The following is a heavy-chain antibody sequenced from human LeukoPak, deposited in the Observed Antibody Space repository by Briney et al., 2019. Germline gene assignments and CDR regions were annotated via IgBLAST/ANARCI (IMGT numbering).Heavy chain of an antibody. Sequence: GGSLRLSCAASGFTFSSYSMNWVRQAPGKGLEWVSSISSNSSYIYYADSVKGRFTISRDNAKNSLYLQMNSLRAEDTAVYYCARDYYDSSGYTLRANWGQGTQVTVSS. CDR1: GFTFSSYS. CDR2: ISSNSSYI. J-gene: IGHJ4*02. D-gene: IGHD3-22*01. CDR3: ARDYYDSSGYTLRAN. V-gene: IGHV3-21*01.